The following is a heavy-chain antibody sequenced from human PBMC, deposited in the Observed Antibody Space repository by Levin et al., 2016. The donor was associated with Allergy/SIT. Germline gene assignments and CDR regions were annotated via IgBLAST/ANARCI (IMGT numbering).Heavy chain of an antibody. V-gene: IGHV3-30*18. Sequence: VRQAPGKGLEWMTIISYDGSSKYYADSVKGRFTISRDNSKNMVYLQMNSLRPEDTAVYYCGKDDPRPPDYYYALNVWGQGTTVTVSS. CDR3: GKDDPRPPDYYYALNV. CDR2: ISYDGSSK. J-gene: IGHJ6*02.